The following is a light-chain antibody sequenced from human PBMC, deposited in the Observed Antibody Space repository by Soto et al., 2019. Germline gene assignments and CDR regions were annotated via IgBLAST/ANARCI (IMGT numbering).Light chain of an antibody. Sequence: EIVMTQSPATLSVSPGGRATLSCRASQTISGTLAWYQHKPGQAPRLLISGASTGATGIPARLSGSGSGTEFTLTISSLQSEDCAIYYCQQYHTWPITFGGGTKVDIK. CDR2: GAS. CDR3: QQYHTWPIT. V-gene: IGKV3-15*01. J-gene: IGKJ4*01. CDR1: QTISGT.